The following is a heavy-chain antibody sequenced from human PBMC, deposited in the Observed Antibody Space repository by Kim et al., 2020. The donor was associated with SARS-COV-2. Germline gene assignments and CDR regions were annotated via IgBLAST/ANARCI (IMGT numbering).Heavy chain of an antibody. CDR1: GGSISSGDYY. CDR3: ARDPGEHNLPPDAFDI. V-gene: IGHV4-30-4*01. CDR2: IYYSGST. D-gene: IGHD1-1*01. Sequence: SETLSLTCTVSGGSISSGDYYWSWIRQPPGKGLEWIGYIYYSGSTYYNPSLKSRVTISVDTSKNQFSLKLSSVTAADTAVYYCARDPGEHNLPPDAFDIWGQGTMVTVSS. J-gene: IGHJ3*02.